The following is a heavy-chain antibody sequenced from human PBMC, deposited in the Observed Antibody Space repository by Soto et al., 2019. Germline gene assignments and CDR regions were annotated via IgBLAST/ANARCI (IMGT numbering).Heavy chain of an antibody. CDR3: ARHYDFWSGYYNYYYGMDV. CDR1: GGTFSSYA. CDR2: IIPIFGTA. V-gene: IGHV1-69*06. Sequence: SVKVSCKASGGTFSSYAISWVRQAPGQGLEWMGGIIPIFGTANCAQKFQGRVTITADKSTSTAYMELSSLRSEDTAVYYCARHYDFWSGYYNYYYGMDVWGQGTTVTVSS. D-gene: IGHD3-3*01. J-gene: IGHJ6*02.